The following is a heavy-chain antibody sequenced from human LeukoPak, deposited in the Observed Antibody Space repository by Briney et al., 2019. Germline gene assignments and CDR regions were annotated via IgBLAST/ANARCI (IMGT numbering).Heavy chain of an antibody. V-gene: IGHV4-59*08. J-gene: IGHJ6*03. Sequence: SETLSLTRTVSGGSISSYYWSWIRQPPGKGLEWIGYIYYSGSTNYNPSLKSRVTISVDTSKNQFSLKLSSVTAADTAVYYCARRVVVAAKDYYYYYMDVWGKGTTVTVSS. D-gene: IGHD2-15*01. CDR2: IYYSGST. CDR3: ARRVVVAAKDYYYYYMDV. CDR1: GGSISSYY.